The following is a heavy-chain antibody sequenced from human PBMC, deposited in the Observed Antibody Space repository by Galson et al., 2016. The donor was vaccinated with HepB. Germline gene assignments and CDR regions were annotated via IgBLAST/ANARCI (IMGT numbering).Heavy chain of an antibody. CDR3: ANIRGL. V-gene: IGHV3-23*01. J-gene: IGHJ4*02. CDR2: ISGTGDKT. D-gene: IGHD3/OR15-3a*01. CDR1: GFNFSPYA. Sequence: SLRLSCAASGFNFSPYAMSWVRQAPGKGLECVSGISGTGDKTHYADSVKGRFTISRDNAKNTLYLQMNSLTVDDTAVYYCANIRGLGGQGTLVTVSS.